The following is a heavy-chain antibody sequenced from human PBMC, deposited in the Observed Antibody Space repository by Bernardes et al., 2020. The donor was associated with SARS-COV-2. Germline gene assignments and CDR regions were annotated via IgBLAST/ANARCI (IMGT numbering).Heavy chain of an antibody. V-gene: IGHV1-18*04. CDR1: GYSFTTYL. CDR3: AKSMLLYYDFWSGTYPPDFDY. CDR2: IAAYNGKT. J-gene: IGHJ4*02. D-gene: IGHD3-3*01. Sequence: ASVKVSCKASGYSFTTYLINWVRQAPGQGLEWMGWIAAYNGKTNYAENFQDRVSMTMDTATSTAYMELRSLRAEDTAVYYCAKSMLLYYDFWSGTYPPDFDYWGQGTLVTVSS.